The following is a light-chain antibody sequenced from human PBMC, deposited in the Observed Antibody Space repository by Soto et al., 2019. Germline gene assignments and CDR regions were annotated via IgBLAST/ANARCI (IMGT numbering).Light chain of an antibody. Sequence: QSALTQPASVSGSPGQSITISCTGTSSDIGHYDYVSWYQQHPGKAPKLMIYHVTYRPTGVSNRYSGSKSGTSASLTISGLQADDEYDYYCCSLTTSHTYVFGSGTKVTVL. CDR1: SSDIGHYDY. CDR2: HVT. J-gene: IGLJ1*01. V-gene: IGLV2-14*03. CDR3: CSLTTSHTYV.